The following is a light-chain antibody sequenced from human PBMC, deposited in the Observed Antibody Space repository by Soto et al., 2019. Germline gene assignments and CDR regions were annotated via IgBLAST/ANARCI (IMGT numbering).Light chain of an antibody. Sequence: EIVLTQSPGTLSLSPGEGATLSCRASQSVSTNFFAWYQQKPGQAPRLLIYGASTRATDIPDRFSGSGSGTDFTLTISRLEPEDFAVYYCQQYGRTSWTFGQGTKVEIK. CDR2: GAS. CDR3: QQYGRTSWT. V-gene: IGKV3-20*01. J-gene: IGKJ1*01. CDR1: QSVSTNF.